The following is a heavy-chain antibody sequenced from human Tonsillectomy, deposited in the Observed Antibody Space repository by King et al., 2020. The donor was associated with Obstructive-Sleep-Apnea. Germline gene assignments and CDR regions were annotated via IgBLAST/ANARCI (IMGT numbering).Heavy chain of an antibody. V-gene: IGHV1-2*04. CDR3: ARGGASSGYYYVEKWDY. CDR2: INRNSGGT. CDR1: GYTFTGYY. D-gene: IGHD3-22*01. Sequence: VQLVESGAEVKKPGASVKVSCKASGYTFTGYYMHWVRQAPGQGLECMGWINRNSGGTNYAQKFQGWVTMTRDTSISTAYMELSRLRSDDTDVYYCARGGASSGYYYVEKWDYWGQGTLVTVSS. J-gene: IGHJ4*02.